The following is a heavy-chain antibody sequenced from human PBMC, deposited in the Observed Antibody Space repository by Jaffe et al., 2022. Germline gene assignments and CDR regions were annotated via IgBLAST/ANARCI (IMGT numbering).Heavy chain of an antibody. J-gene: IGHJ6*03. V-gene: IGHV4-34*01. CDR3: ARGACRGGGYCSSTYYYYYMDV. CDR2: INHSGST. CDR1: GGSFSGYY. D-gene: IGHD2-2*03. Sequence: QVQLQQWGAGLLKPSETLSLTCAVYGGSFSGYYWSWIRQPPGKGLEWIGEINHSGSTNYNPSLKSRVTISVDTSKNQFSLKLSSVTAADTAVYYCARGACRGGGYCSSTYYYYYMDVWGKGTTVTVSS.